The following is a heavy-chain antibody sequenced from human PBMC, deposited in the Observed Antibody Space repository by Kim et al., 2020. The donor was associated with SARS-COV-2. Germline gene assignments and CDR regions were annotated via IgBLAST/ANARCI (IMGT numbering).Heavy chain of an antibody. D-gene: IGHD3-9*01. CDR3: ARQGRYFVRLGAFDM. V-gene: IGHV4-39*01. CDR1: GGSISSSSYY. Sequence: SETLSLTCTVSGGSISSSSYYWGWIRQPPGKGLEWIGSIYDSGRTYYNPSLKSRVTITVDTAKNQFSLKLSSVTAADTAVYYCARQGRYFVRLGAFDMWGQGTRVTVST. CDR2: IYDSGRT. J-gene: IGHJ3*02.